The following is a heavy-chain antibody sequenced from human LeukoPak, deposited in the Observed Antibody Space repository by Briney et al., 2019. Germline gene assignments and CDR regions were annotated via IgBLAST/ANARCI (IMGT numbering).Heavy chain of an antibody. CDR1: NDSIRSYY. CDR2: IYYSGTI. J-gene: IGHJ4*02. Sequence: SETLSLICSVSNDSIRSYYWLWIRQPPGKGLEWIGHIYYSGTIKYNPSLKSRVTISVDVPNNQFSLNLRSVTAADNALYYCARVRDGYYPEMDYWAQGTLVTVSS. V-gene: IGHV4-59*01. D-gene: IGHD5-24*01. CDR3: ARVRDGYYPEMDY.